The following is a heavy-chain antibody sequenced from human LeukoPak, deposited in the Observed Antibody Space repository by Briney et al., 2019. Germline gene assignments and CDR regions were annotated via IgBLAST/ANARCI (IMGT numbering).Heavy chain of an antibody. V-gene: IGHV1-8*03. D-gene: IGHD2-15*01. CDR1: GYTFTSYD. CDR2: MNPNSGNT. Sequence: ASVKVSCKASGYTFTSYDINWVRLATGQGLEWMGWMNPNSGNTGYAQKFQGRVTITRNTSISTAYMELSSLRSGDTAVYYCARAGHPYCSGGSCTDNWLDPWGQGTLVTVSS. J-gene: IGHJ5*02. CDR3: ARAGHPYCSGGSCTDNWLDP.